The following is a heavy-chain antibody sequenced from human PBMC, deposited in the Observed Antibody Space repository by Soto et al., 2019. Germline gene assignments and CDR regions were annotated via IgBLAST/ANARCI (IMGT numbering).Heavy chain of an antibody. CDR3: ARDRAGAAADPKGNWFDP. D-gene: IGHD6-13*01. Sequence: ASVKVSCKASGYTFTSYGISWVRRAPGQGLEWMGWISAYNGNTNYAQKLQGRVTMTTDTSTSTAYMELRSLRSDDTAVYYCARDRAGAAADPKGNWFDPWGQGTLVTVSS. V-gene: IGHV1-18*01. J-gene: IGHJ5*02. CDR2: ISAYNGNT. CDR1: GYTFTSYG.